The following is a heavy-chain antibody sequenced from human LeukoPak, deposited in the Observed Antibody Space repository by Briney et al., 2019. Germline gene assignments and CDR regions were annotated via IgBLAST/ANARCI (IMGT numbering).Heavy chain of an antibody. V-gene: IGHV1-46*01. J-gene: IGHJ4*02. Sequence: ASVKVSCKASGYTFSNYYVHWVRQAPGQGLEWMGVINPSGGSTNYAQKLQGRVTMTTDTSTSTAYMELRSLRSDDTAVYYCARDYGGYADYWGQGTLVTVSS. CDR1: GYTFSNYY. CDR2: INPSGGST. CDR3: ARDYGGYADY. D-gene: IGHD1-1*01.